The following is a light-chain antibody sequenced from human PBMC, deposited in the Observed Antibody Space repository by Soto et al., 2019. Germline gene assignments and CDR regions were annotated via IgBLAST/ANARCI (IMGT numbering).Light chain of an antibody. CDR3: QQSYSTPQIT. V-gene: IGKV1-39*01. CDR2: AAS. CDR1: QSISRY. Sequence: EMQMTQSPSYLYEYVGHRVTITCRASQSISRYLNWYQQKPGKAPKLLIYAASSLQSGVPSRFSGSGSGTDFTLTISSLQPEDFATYYCQQSYSTPQITFDQGTRLAI. J-gene: IGKJ5*01.